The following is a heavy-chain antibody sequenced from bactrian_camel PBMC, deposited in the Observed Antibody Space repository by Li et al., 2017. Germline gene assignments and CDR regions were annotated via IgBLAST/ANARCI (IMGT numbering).Heavy chain of an antibody. CDR3: VRINVPGSSASGY. CDR1: GYRMYASDYC. D-gene: IGHD1*01. V-gene: IGHV3S6*01. J-gene: IGHJ6*01. Sequence: HVQLVESGGGSVQPGGSLRLSCVASGYRMYASDYCMGWFRQAPGKGLEWVSTIYDDGTDKPYADSVKGRCTISRDNAKNTVYLQMNSLKFEDTAVYYCVRINVPGSSASGYWGQGTQVTVS. CDR2: IYDDGTDK.